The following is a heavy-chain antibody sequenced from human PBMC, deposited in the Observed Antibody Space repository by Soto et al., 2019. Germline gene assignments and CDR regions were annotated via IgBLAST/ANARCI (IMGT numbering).Heavy chain of an antibody. CDR2: IYYGGST. D-gene: IGHD7-27*01. CDR1: GDSISTYY. V-gene: IGHV4-59*08. J-gene: IGHJ4*02. CDR3: ARPGRDWGSLDY. Sequence: QVQLQESGPGLVKPSETLSLTCTVSGDSISTYYWTWIRQSPGKGLEWIAFIYYGGSTNYNPSLKSRVTISVHTSKNQFPLKLNSVTAADTAVYYCARPGRDWGSLDYWGQGTMVTVSS.